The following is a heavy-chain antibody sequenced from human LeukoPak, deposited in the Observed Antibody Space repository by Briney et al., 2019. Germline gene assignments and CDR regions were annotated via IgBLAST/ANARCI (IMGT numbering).Heavy chain of an antibody. CDR1: GFAFSSNW. J-gene: IGHJ4*02. CDR3: ATSLGPLTEY. D-gene: IGHD7-27*01. CDR2: INSGGSGT. Sequence: GGSMRLSCAASGFAFSSNWMHWVRQTPGKGLVWVSRINSGGSGTSYADSVEGRFTISRDNAKNTLYLQMNSLRAEDTAVYYCATSLGPLTEYWGQGTLVTVSS. V-gene: IGHV3-74*01.